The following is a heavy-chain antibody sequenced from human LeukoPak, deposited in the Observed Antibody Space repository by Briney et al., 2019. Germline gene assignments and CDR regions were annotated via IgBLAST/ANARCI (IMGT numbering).Heavy chain of an antibody. CDR1: GYTSTGYY. D-gene: IGHD1-26*01. V-gene: IGHV3-74*01. J-gene: IGHJ4*02. CDR2: ITSDGSST. Sequence: KPSCKASGYTSTGYYMDWVRQTPGKGLVWVSRITSDGSSTSYADSVKGRFSISRDNAKNTLYMQMNSLRAEDTAVYYCARDNYYAFDYWGQGTLVTVSS. CDR3: ARDNYYAFDY.